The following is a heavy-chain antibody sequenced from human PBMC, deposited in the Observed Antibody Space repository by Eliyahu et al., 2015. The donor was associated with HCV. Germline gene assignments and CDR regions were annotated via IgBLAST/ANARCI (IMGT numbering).Heavy chain of an antibody. CDR1: XFTFDDHG. CDR2: ISRLDYT. CDR3: VRQNAMDV. J-gene: IGHJ6*02. Sequence: DVQLVESGGGAVRPGGSLXLXCEASXFTFDDHGMCWVRQVPGKGLEWVAGISRLDYTGYADSVKGRFTISRDNAKSFLYLQMNSLRAEDTALYHCVRQNAMDVWGQGTTVIVSS. V-gene: IGHV3-20*01.